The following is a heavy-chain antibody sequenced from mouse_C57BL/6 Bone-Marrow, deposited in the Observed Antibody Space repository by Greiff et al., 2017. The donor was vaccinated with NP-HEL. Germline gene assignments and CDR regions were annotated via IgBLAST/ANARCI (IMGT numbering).Heavy chain of an antibody. J-gene: IGHJ4*01. V-gene: IGHV1-64*01. CDR2: IHPNSGST. CDR3: AGDYVYYAMDY. CDR1: GYTFTSYW. D-gene: IGHD2-4*01. Sequence: QVQLQQPGAELVKPGASVKLSCKASGYTFTSYWMHWVKQRPGQGLEWIGMIHPNSGSTNYNEKFKSKATLTVDKSSSTAYMQLSSLTSEDSAVYYCAGDYVYYAMDYLGQGTSVTVSS.